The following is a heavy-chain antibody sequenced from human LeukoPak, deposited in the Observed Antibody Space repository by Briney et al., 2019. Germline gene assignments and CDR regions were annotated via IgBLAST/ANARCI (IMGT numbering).Heavy chain of an antibody. J-gene: IGHJ3*02. Sequence: SETLSLTCAVSGGPLSGYYWSWIRQSPEKGLEWIGEVNYNRITSYNPSLQSRVSISLDTSKAQFSLRLDYVTAADTAVYYCAREGDFPDFFVWGAFDIWGQGTMVTVSS. CDR1: GGPLSGYY. D-gene: IGHD3-3*01. V-gene: IGHV4-34*01. CDR3: AREGDFPDFFVWGAFDI. CDR2: VNYNRIT.